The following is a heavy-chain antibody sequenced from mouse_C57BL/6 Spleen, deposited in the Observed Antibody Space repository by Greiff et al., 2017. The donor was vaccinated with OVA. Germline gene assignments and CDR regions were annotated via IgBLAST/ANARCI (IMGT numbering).Heavy chain of an antibody. V-gene: IGHV1-9*01. CDR3: ARKKSLSTVVGYFDY. J-gene: IGHJ2*01. Sequence: QVQLKQSGAELMKPGASVKLSCKAPGYTFTGYWIEWVKQRPGHGLEWIGEILPGSGSTNYNEKFKGKATFTADTSSNTAYMQLSSLTTEDSAIYYCARKKSLSTVVGYFDYWGQGTTLTVSS. CDR2: ILPGSGST. D-gene: IGHD1-1*01. CDR1: GYTFTGYW.